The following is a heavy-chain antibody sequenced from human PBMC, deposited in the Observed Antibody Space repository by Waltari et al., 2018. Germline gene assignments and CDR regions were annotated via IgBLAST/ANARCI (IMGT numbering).Heavy chain of an antibody. CDR2: LYHTGST. CDR1: GGSISSYY. V-gene: IGHV4-59*01. D-gene: IGHD5-12*01. CDR3: ARGPDIGATLGEYDFDS. Sequence: QVQLQESGPGLVKPSETLSLTCTVSGGSISSYYWSWLRQPPAKGLEWIGFLYHTGSTKVSPSLKRRLTGSVETSESQFSLRLKSGTAADAAVYYCARGPDIGATLGEYDFDSWGQGILVAVSS. J-gene: IGHJ4*02.